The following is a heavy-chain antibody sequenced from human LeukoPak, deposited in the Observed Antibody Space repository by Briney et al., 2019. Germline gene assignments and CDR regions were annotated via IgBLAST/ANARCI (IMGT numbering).Heavy chain of an antibody. Sequence: SVKVSCKASGYTFTSYGISWVRQAPGQGLEWMGWISAYNGNTNYAQKLQGRVTMTTDTSTSTAYMELRSLRSDDTAVYYCARDLGPMTTVTFDYWGQGTLVTVSS. CDR3: ARDLGPMTTVTFDY. D-gene: IGHD4-11*01. J-gene: IGHJ4*02. CDR1: GYTFTSYG. CDR2: ISAYNGNT. V-gene: IGHV1-18*01.